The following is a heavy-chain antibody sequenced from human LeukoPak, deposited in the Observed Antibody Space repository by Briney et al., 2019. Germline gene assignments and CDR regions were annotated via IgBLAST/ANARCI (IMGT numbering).Heavy chain of an antibody. V-gene: IGHV1-8*01. CDR2: MNPNSGNT. Sequence: GASVKVSCTASGYTFTSYDINWVRQATGQGLEWMGWMNPNSGNTGYAQKFQGRVTMTRNTSISTAYMELSRLRSDDTAVYYCARVGWSIAARTYYYYGMDVWGQGTTVTVSS. CDR3: ARVGWSIAARTYYYYGMDV. CDR1: GYTFTSYD. D-gene: IGHD6-6*01. J-gene: IGHJ6*02.